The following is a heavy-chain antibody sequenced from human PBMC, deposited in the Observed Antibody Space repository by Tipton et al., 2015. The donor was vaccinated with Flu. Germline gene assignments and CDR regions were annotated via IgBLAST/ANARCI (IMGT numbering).Heavy chain of an antibody. V-gene: IGHV4-4*07. D-gene: IGHD1-1*01. CDR3: VREYGTMDY. Sequence: TLSLTCSVSEDHMSNFYWSWVQQPAGEGLEWIGRIHTNGKTDYNPSLKSRVAMSIATSKKQFSLHVTSVTAADTAVYYCVREYGTMDYWGQGRLVTVSS. J-gene: IGHJ4*02. CDR2: IHTNGKT. CDR1: EDHMSNFY.